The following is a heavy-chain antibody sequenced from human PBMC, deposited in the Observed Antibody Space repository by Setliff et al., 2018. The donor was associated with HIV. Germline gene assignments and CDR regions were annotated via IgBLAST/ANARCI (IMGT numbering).Heavy chain of an antibody. CDR3: ARGGTSSNWFDP. V-gene: IGHV4-34*01. Sequence: TSETLSLTCAVYGGSFTGYFWSWIRQSPGKRLEWIGEINDSGDTNYNPSLESRVTISVVTSKNQFSLRLTSVTAADTGVYYCARGGTSSNWFDPWGQGTLVTVSS. CDR1: GGSFTGYF. J-gene: IGHJ5*02. D-gene: IGHD2-2*01. CDR2: INDSGDT.